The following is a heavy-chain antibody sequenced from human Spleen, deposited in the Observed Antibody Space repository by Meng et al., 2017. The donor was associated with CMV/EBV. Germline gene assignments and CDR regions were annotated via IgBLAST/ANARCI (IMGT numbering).Heavy chain of an antibody. CDR1: GFTFSIYG. Sequence: GESLKISCVASGFTFSIYGMHWVRQAPGKGLEWVAVIWYDGSNKYYADSVKGRFTISRDNSKNTLYLQMNSLRAEDTGVYYCAKDHGYCSSTSCFNFDHWGQGTLVTVSS. CDR2: IWYDGSNK. J-gene: IGHJ4*02. D-gene: IGHD2-2*01. CDR3: AKDHGYCSSTSCFNFDH. V-gene: IGHV3-33*06.